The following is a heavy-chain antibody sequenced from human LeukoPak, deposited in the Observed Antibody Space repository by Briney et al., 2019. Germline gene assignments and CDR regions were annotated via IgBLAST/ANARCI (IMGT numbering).Heavy chain of an antibody. CDR2: IYYNGNT. J-gene: IGHJ6*02. Sequence: LQTLSLTCTVSGGSISSGDYYWSWIRPPPGKGLEWIRYIYYNGNTYYNPSLKSRVTISVDTSKNQFSLKLSCVTAADTAVYYCARVSNYYGMDVWGQGTTVTVSS. CDR1: GGSISSGDYY. V-gene: IGHV4-30-4*01. CDR3: ARVSNYYGMDV.